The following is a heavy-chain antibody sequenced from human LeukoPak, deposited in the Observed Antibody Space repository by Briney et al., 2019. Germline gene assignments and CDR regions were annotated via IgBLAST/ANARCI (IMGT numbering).Heavy chain of an antibody. CDR3: ASFWVDGDYGGLDY. CDR2: IWYDGSNK. J-gene: IGHJ4*02. V-gene: IGHV3-33*01. D-gene: IGHD4-17*01. CDR1: GFTLSSYG. Sequence: PGRSLRLSCAASGFTLSSYGMHWVRQAPGKGLEWVAVIWYDGSNKYYADSVKGRFTISRDNSKNTLYLQMNSLRAEDTAVYYCASFWVDGDYGGLDYWGQGTLVTVSS.